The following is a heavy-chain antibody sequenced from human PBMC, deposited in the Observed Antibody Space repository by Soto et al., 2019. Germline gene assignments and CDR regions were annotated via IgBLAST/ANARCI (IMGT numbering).Heavy chain of an antibody. J-gene: IGHJ4*02. CDR2: IWHDGSNK. D-gene: IGHD2-2*01. Sequence: QVHLVESGGGVVQPGRSLRLSCAASGFTFSNYGMHWVRQAPNKGLEWVAGIWHDGSNKYHATSVEGRFTISRANSNNTLYLQMNSLRVENTAVYYCAREAGYQLLCHQVPDYWGQGTLVTDSS. CDR1: GFTFSNYG. V-gene: IGHV3-33*01. CDR3: AREAGYQLLCHQVPDY.